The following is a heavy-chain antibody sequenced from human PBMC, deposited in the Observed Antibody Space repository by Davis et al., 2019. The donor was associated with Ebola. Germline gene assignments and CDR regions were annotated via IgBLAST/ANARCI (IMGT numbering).Heavy chain of an antibody. CDR1: GFTFSSFP. V-gene: IGHV3-23*01. CDR3: AKDTSNVWFDV. CDR2: IGGSGGNT. Sequence: GGSLRLSCAASGFTFSSFPMSWVRQAPGKGLEWISVIGGSGGNTYYAGSVKGRFTISRDNSKNTLYLQMNSLRVEDTAMYYCAKDTSNVWFDVWGQGTMVTVSS. D-gene: IGHD6-19*01. J-gene: IGHJ3*01.